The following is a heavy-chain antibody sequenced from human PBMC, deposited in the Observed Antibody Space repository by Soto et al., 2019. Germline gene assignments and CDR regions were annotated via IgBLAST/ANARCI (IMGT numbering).Heavy chain of an antibody. D-gene: IGHD6-13*01. CDR1: GFTVSSNY. CDR2: IYSGGST. CDR3: ARARPVGAGAFDI. J-gene: IGHJ3*02. Sequence: GGPLRLSCAASGFTVSSNYMSWVRQAPGKGLEWVSVIYSGGSTYYADSVKGRFTISRDNSKNTLYLQMNSLRAEDTAVYYCARARPVGAGAFDIWGQGTMVTVSS. V-gene: IGHV3-66*02.